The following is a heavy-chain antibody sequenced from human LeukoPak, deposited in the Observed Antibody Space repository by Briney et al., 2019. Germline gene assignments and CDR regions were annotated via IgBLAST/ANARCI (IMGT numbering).Heavy chain of an antibody. Sequence: PGGSLRLSCAASGFTFSSYGMHWVRQAPGQGPGWMGVISPSGGSTTYAQKFQGRVTLTRDMSASTDYLELSSLRSEDTAVYYCARDNSVRDEAWWFNPWGQGTLVTVSS. CDR3: ARDNSVRDEAWWFNP. CDR2: ISPSGGST. V-gene: IGHV1-46*01. CDR1: GFTFSSYG. D-gene: IGHD5-24*01. J-gene: IGHJ5*02.